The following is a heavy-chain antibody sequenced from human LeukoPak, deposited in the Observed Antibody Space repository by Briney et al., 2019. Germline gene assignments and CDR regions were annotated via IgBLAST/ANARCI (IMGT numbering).Heavy chain of an antibody. Sequence: KAGGSLRLSCAASGFTFSGYYMNWIRQTPGKGLEWVSCISGSSSHTDYADSVKGRFTISRDNAKNSLYLQMNSLRAEDTAVYYCARGQITRTVNIDFWGQGTLVTVSS. CDR3: ARGQITRTVNIDF. CDR1: GFTFSGYY. J-gene: IGHJ4*02. CDR2: ISGSSSHT. V-gene: IGHV3-11*05. D-gene: IGHD4-17*01.